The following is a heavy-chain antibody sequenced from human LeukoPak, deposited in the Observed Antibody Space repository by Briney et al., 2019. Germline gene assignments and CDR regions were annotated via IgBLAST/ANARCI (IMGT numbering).Heavy chain of an antibody. Sequence: GGSLRLSCAASGFTFSTYPISWVRQAPGKGLEWVSAISGGGSNTYYADSVKGRFTISRDNSKDTLYLQMNSLRAEDTAVYYCVKDSVRGYSGYGNDGFEIWGQGTMVTVSS. CDR2: ISGGGSNT. J-gene: IGHJ3*02. CDR3: VKDSVRGYSGYGNDGFEI. V-gene: IGHV3-23*01. CDR1: GFTFSTYP. D-gene: IGHD5-12*01.